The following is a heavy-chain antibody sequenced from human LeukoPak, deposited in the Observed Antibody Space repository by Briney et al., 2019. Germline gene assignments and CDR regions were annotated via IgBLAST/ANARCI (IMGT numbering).Heavy chain of an antibody. CDR2: ISGDVQTT. V-gene: IGHV3-23*01. J-gene: IGHJ2*01. CDR3: AKDGYYSSANHFARLHFDL. Sequence: PGGSLTLTCAASGFTFGTHAMNWIRQTPGKGLEWLSVISGDVQTTTYASSVKGRFIISRDNSKNTLYLEMNSLRVDDTAIYYCAKDGYYSSANHFARLHFDLWGRGTRVTVSS. CDR1: GFTFGTHA. D-gene: IGHD3-3*01.